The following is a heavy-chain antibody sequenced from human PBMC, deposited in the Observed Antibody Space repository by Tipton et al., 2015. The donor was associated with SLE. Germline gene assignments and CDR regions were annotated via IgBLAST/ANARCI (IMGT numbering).Heavy chain of an antibody. CDR3: ARDLTTMIVVVPGGYYGMDV. CDR1: GFTFSSYS. J-gene: IGHJ6*02. CDR2: ISSSSSTI. D-gene: IGHD3-22*01. Sequence: GSLRLSCAASGFTFSSYSMNWVRQAPGKGLEWVSYISSSSSTIYYADSVKGRFTISRDNAKNSLYLQMNSLRAEDTAVYYCARDLTTMIVVVPGGYYGMDVWVQGTTVTVSS. V-gene: IGHV3-48*01.